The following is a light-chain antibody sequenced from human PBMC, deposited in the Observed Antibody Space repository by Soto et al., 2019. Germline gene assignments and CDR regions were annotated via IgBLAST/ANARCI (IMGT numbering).Light chain of an antibody. V-gene: IGLV1-44*01. CDR2: SNN. Sequence: XSALTQPPSASGTPGQRVTISCSGRSSNIGSNTVNWYQQLPGTAPKLLIYSNNQRPSGVPDRFSGSKSGTSASLAISGLQSEDEADYYCAAWDDSLNGPGYVFGTGTKVTVL. CDR1: SSNIGSNT. J-gene: IGLJ1*01. CDR3: AAWDDSLNGPGYV.